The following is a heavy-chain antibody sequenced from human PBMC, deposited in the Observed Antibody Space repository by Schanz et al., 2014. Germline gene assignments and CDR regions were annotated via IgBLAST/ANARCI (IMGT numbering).Heavy chain of an antibody. D-gene: IGHD5-12*01. CDR3: ARDPNSVNEIDY. J-gene: IGHJ4*02. Sequence: QVQLVQSGAEVKKPGASVKVSCKASGYTFTSYGISWVRQAPGQGPEWMGWISDYNADTNYAQKFQGRVTMTTDTSTSTVYMELRSLRSDDTAVYYCARDPNSVNEIDYWGQGTLVTVSS. CDR1: GYTFTSYG. V-gene: IGHV1-18*04. CDR2: ISDYNADT.